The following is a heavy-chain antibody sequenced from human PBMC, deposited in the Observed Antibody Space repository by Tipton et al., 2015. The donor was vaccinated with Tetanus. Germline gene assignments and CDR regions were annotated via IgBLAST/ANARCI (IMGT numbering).Heavy chain of an antibody. Sequence: QLVQSGAEVKKPGASVKVSCKVSGYTLTELSMHWVRQAPGKGLEWMGGFDPEDGETIYAQKFQGRVTMTEDTSTDTAYMELSSLRSEDTAVYYCATSGVESEYCSGGSCYAATWFDPWGQGTLVTVSS. D-gene: IGHD2-15*01. CDR2: FDPEDGET. J-gene: IGHJ5*02. CDR1: GYTLTELS. CDR3: ATSGVESEYCSGGSCYAATWFDP. V-gene: IGHV1-24*01.